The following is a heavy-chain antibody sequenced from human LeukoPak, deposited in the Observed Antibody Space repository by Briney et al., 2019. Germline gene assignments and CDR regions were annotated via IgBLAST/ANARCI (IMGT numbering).Heavy chain of an antibody. V-gene: IGHV1-46*01. D-gene: IGHD1-26*01. CDR1: GYTFTSYY. CDR3: ASGDVYSGSYSGSRGGY. J-gene: IGHJ4*02. Sequence: ASVKVSCKASGYTFTSYYMHWVRQAPGQGLEWMGIINPSGGSTSYAQKFQGRVTMTRDMSTSTVYMELSSLRSEDTAVYYCASGDVYSGSYSGSRGGYWGQGTLVTVSS. CDR2: INPSGGST.